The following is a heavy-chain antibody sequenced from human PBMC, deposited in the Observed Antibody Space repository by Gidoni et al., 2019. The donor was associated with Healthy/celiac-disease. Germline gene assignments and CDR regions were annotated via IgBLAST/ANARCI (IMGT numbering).Heavy chain of an antibody. CDR1: VGSITSYY. CDR2: IYYSGST. Sequence: VPLQESCPGLVTPSATLSLTCTVPVGSITSYYWSWIRQPPGKGLEWLGYIYYSGSTNYNPSLKRRVTRSVDTSKNQFSLKLSSVTAADTAVYDCARLVGEMRGSTGAFDIWGQGTMVTVSS. D-gene: IGHD1-26*01. V-gene: IGHV4-59*01. J-gene: IGHJ3*02. CDR3: ARLVGEMRGSTGAFDI.